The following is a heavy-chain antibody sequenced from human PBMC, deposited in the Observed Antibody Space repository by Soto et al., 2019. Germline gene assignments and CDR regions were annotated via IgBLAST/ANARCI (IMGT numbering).Heavy chain of an antibody. CDR3: ARDVPYYYDSSGYYYVGFSDY. Sequence: ASVKVSCKASGYTFTNSYMHWVRQAPGQGLEWMGWISAYNGNTNYAQKLQGRVTMTTDTSTSTAYMELRSLRSDDTAVYYCARDVPYYYDSSGYYYVGFSDYWGQGTLVTVSS. D-gene: IGHD3-22*01. CDR2: ISAYNGNT. J-gene: IGHJ4*02. CDR1: GYTFTNSY. V-gene: IGHV1-18*04.